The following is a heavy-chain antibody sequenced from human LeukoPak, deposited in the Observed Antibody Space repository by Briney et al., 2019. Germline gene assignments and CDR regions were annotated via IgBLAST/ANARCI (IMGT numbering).Heavy chain of an antibody. J-gene: IGHJ3*02. Sequence: SETLSLTCAVYGGSFSGYYWSWIRQPPGKGLEWIGRVYYTGSTNYNPSLKSRVTMSVDTSKNQFSLKLNSVTAADTAVYYCARDLRGDYGAFDIWGQGTMVTVSS. CDR1: GGSFSGYY. CDR2: VYYTGST. D-gene: IGHD4-17*01. CDR3: ARDLRGDYGAFDI. V-gene: IGHV4-59*01.